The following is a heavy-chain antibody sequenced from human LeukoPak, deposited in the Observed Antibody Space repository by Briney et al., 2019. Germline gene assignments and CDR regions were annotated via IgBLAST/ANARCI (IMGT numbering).Heavy chain of an antibody. Sequence: SETLSLTCTVSAGSINSYYWSWLRQPPGKDREGGGYIYYSRSNNYNPSLKSRITISVDTSKNEFSLKQSSVTAADTAVYYWARGPRWFDPWGQGTMVTVSS. V-gene: IGHV4-59*12. J-gene: IGHJ5*02. CDR2: IYYSRSN. CDR1: AGSINSYY. CDR3: ARGPRWFDP.